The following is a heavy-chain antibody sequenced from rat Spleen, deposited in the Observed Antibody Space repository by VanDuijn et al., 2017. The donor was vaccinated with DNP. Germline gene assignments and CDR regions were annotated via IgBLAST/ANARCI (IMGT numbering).Heavy chain of an antibody. CDR2: IQSGGTT. CDR3: TRDRNGYFDY. CDR1: GFSLTIFH. V-gene: IGHV2S1*01. D-gene: IGHD4-1*01. Sequence: QVQLEESGPGLVQPSRTLSLTCIVSGFSLTIFHVSWVRQSPGKGLEWIGRIQSGGTTHFNSALKSRLSISRDTAKSQVFLKVNSLQTEDATIYYCTRDRNGYFDYWGQGVMVTVSS. J-gene: IGHJ2*01.